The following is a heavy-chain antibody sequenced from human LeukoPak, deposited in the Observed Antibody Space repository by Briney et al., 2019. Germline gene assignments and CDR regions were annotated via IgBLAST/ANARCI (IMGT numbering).Heavy chain of an antibody. D-gene: IGHD3-3*01. V-gene: IGHV1-18*01. CDR3: ARKEWVPYYFDC. CDR1: GYTFTTYG. J-gene: IGHJ4*02. Sequence: GASVKVSCKAYGYTFTTYGITWVRQAPGQGLEWMGWISAYSGNSSYSQKLQGRVTMTTDTSTSTAYMELRSLRSDDTAVYYCARKEWVPYYFDCWGQGTLVTVSS. CDR2: ISAYSGNS.